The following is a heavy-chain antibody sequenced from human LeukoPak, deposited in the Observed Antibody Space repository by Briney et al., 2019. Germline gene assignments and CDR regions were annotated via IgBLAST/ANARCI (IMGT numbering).Heavy chain of an antibody. CDR2: TYYRTKWYN. V-gene: IGHV6-1*01. Sequence: SQTLSLTCAISGDSVTSNSAAWNWNRQSPSRGLEWLGRTYYRTKWYNDYAVSVKSRITINPDTSKNQFSLQLNSMTPEDTAVYYCGRGLWLQHYYFDYWGQGTLVTVSS. CDR3: GRGLWLQHYYFDY. D-gene: IGHD5-24*01. J-gene: IGHJ4*02. CDR1: GDSVTSNSAA.